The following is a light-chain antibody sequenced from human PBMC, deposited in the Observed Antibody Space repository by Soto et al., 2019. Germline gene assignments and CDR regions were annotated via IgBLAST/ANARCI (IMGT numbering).Light chain of an antibody. CDR2: DVT. V-gene: IGLV2-14*03. Sequence: QSALTQPASVSGSPGQSITISCTGTSSDVGGFNYVSWYQQHPGKAPKLMIYDVTNRPSGVSYRFSGSKSGNTASLIISGLQAEDEADYYCNSYTSSSTYVFGTGTQLTVL. CDR1: SSDVGGFNY. CDR3: NSYTSSSTYV. J-gene: IGLJ1*01.